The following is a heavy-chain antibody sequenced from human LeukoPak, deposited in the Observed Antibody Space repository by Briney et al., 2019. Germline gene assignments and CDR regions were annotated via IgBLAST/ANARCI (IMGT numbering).Heavy chain of an antibody. D-gene: IGHD6-13*01. J-gene: IGHJ5*02. CDR2: TYYRSKWYN. V-gene: IGHV6-1*01. CDR3: ARAPVTAAAGTRWFDP. CDR1: GDSVSSNSAA. Sequence: SQTLSLTCAISGDSVSSNSAAWNWIRQSPSRGLEWLGRTYYRSKWYNDYAVSVKSRITINPDTSKNQFSLKLSSVTAADTAVYYCARAPVTAAAGTRWFDPWGQGTLVTVSS.